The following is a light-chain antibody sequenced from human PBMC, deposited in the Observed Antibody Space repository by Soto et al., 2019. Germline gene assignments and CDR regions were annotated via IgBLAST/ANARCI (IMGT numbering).Light chain of an antibody. CDR3: QQANSFPLT. J-gene: IGKJ1*01. CDR1: QSIGSW. V-gene: IGKV1-12*01. CDR2: AAS. Sequence: DIQMTQSPSTLSASVGDRVTITCRASQSIGSWLAWYQQKPGKAPKLLIYAASTLQSGVPSRFSGGGSGTDFTLAISSLQPEDFASYYCQQANSFPLTFGQGTKVDI.